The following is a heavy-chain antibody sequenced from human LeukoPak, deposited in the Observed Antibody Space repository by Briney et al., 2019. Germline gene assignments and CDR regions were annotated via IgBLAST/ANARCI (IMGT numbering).Heavy chain of an antibody. Sequence: GGSPRLSSAAPGFTFSSYGIHWVRQAPANGLEWVAFIRYDGSNKYYADSVKGRFTISRDNSKNTLYLQMNSLRAEDTAVYYCAKDNYGSGSSWGQGTLVTVSS. CDR3: AKDNYGSGSS. CDR2: IRYDGSNK. V-gene: IGHV3-30*02. CDR1: GFTFSSYG. D-gene: IGHD3-10*01. J-gene: IGHJ4*02.